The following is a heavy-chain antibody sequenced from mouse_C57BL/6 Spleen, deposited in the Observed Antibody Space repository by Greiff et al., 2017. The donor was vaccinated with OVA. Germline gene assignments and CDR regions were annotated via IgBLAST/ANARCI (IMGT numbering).Heavy chain of an antibody. CDR1: GYTFTSYW. CDR2: IDPSDSYT. Sequence: QVQLQQPGAELVKPGASVKLSCKASGYTFTSYWMQWVKQRPGQGLEWIGEIDPSDSYTNYKQKFKGKATLTVDTSSSTAYMQLSSLTSDDSAVYYCARSYYSTHFDYWGQGTTLTVSS. CDR3: ARSYYSTHFDY. V-gene: IGHV1-50*01. J-gene: IGHJ2*01. D-gene: IGHD2-5*01.